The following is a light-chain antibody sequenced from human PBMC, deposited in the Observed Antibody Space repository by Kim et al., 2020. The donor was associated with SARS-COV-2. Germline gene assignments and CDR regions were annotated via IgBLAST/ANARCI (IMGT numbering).Light chain of an antibody. CDR2: SNN. CDR3: AAWDDSLNGP. J-gene: IGLJ2*01. Sequence: QSVLTQPPSASGTPGQRVTISCSGGCSNIASSTVNWYQQLPGTAPKLLICSNNQRPSGVPDRFSGSKSGTSAFLAISGLQSEDEADYYCAAWDDSLNGPFGGGTKLTVL. CDR1: CSNIASST. V-gene: IGLV1-44*01.